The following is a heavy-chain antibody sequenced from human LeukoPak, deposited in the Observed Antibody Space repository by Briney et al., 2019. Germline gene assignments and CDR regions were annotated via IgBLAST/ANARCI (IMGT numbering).Heavy chain of an antibody. Sequence: KSGGSLRLSCAASGFTFITYSMNWVRQAPGKGLEWISYISGGSSNIYYADSVKGRFTISRDNAKNSLYLQMNSLRDEDTAVYYCARDAQRRFDYWGQGTLVTASS. V-gene: IGHV3-48*02. J-gene: IGHJ4*02. D-gene: IGHD1-1*01. CDR3: ARDAQRRFDY. CDR1: GFTFITYS. CDR2: ISGGSSNI.